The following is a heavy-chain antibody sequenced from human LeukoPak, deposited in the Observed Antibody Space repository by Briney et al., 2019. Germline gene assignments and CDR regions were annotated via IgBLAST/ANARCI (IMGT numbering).Heavy chain of an antibody. D-gene: IGHD3-10*01. CDR3: ARDMVRGVNNWFDP. CDR1: GYTLTELS. V-gene: IGHV1-24*01. Sequence: GASVKVSCKVSGYTLTELSMHWVRQAPGKGLEWMGGFDPEDGETIYAQKFQGRVTMTRNTSISTAYMELSSLRSEDTAVYYCARDMVRGVNNWFDPWGQGTLVTVSS. CDR2: FDPEDGET. J-gene: IGHJ5*02.